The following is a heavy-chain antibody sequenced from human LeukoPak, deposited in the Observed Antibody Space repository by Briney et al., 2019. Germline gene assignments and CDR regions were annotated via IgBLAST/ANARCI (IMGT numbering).Heavy chain of an antibody. CDR2: ISSSGSTI. CDR1: GFTFDDYG. CDR3: ARAGPYRGYYFDY. D-gene: IGHD1-14*01. J-gene: IGHJ4*02. Sequence: GGSLRLSCAASGFTFDDYGMSWVRQAPGKGLEWVSYISSSGSTIYYADSVKGRFTISRDNAKNSLYLQMNSLRAEDTAVYYCARAGPYRGYYFDYWGQGTLVTVSS. V-gene: IGHV3-48*03.